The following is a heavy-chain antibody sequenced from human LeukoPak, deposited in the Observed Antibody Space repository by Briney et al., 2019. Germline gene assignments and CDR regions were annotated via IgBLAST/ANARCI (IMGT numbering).Heavy chain of an antibody. Sequence: GESLKISCKASGYSFSDYWIGWVRQMPGKGLEWMGIIYPGDSDTRYSPSFQGQVTISADKSISTAYLQWSSLKASDTAMYYCARVNSSWFDPWGQGTLVTVSS. J-gene: IGHJ5*02. V-gene: IGHV5-51*01. CDR1: GYSFSDYW. CDR2: IYPGDSDT. CDR3: ARVNSSWFDP. D-gene: IGHD6-13*01.